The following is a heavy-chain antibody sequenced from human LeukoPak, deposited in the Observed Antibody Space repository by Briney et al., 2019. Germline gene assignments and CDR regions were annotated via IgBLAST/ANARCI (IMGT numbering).Heavy chain of an antibody. CDR1: GFTFSSYA. CDR2: ISGSGGST. CDR3: ANLNAPYWGNFDY. J-gene: IGHJ4*02. D-gene: IGHD3-16*01. Sequence: PGGSLRLSCAASGFTFSSYAMSWVRQAPGKGLEWVSAISGSGGSTYYADSVKGRFTISRDNSKSTLYLQMNSLRAEDTAAYYCANLNAPYWGNFDYWGQGTMVTVSS. V-gene: IGHV3-23*01.